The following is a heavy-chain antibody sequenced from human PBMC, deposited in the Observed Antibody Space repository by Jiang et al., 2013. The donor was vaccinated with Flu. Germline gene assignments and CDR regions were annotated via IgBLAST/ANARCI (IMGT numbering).Heavy chain of an antibody. CDR3: ARVIGRYSYGLWDYYYYYMDV. CDR1: GYTFTSYY. D-gene: IGHD5-18*01. CDR2: INPSGGST. V-gene: IGHV1-46*01. Sequence: VQLVESGAEVKKPGASVKVSCKASGYTFTSYYMHWVRQAPGQGLEWMGIINPSGGSTSYAQKFQGRVTMTRDTSTSTVYMELSSLRSEDTAVYYCARVIGRYSYGLWDYYYYYMDVWGKGPTVTVSS. J-gene: IGHJ6*03.